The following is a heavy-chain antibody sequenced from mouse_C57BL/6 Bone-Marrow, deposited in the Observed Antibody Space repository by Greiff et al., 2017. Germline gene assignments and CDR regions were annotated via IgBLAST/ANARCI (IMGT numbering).Heavy chain of an antibody. V-gene: IGHV1-50*01. Sequence: QVQLQQPGAELVKPGASVKLSCKASGYTFTSYWMQWVKQRPGQGLEWIGEIDPSDSYTNYNQKFKGKATLTVDPSSSTAYMLLSSLTSEDSAVYYCARDNFPRLRGGWVAYWGQGTLVTVSA. J-gene: IGHJ3*01. CDR2: IDPSDSYT. CDR3: ARDNFPRLRGGWVAY. CDR1: GYTFTSYW. D-gene: IGHD3-2*02.